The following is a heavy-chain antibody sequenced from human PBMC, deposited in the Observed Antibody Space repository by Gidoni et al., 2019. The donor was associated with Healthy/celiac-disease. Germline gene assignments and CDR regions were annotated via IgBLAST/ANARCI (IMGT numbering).Heavy chain of an antibody. D-gene: IGHD5-12*01. J-gene: IGHJ5*02. Sequence: EVQLLESGGGLVQPGGSLRLSCAASGFTFSRYAMRWVRQAPGKGLDWVSAMSGSGGSTYYADSVKGRFTISRDNSKNTLYLKMNSLRAEDTAVYYCANIVAATVPWGQGTLVTVSS. CDR2: MSGSGGST. CDR1: GFTFSRYA. V-gene: IGHV3-23*01. CDR3: ANIVAATVP.